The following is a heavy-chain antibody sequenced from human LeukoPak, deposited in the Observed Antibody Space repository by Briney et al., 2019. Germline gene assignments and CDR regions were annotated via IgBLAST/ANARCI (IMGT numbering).Heavy chain of an antibody. V-gene: IGHV3-48*02. D-gene: IGHD3-22*01. Sequence: PGGSLRLSCAASGFTFSSYSMNWVRQAPGKGLEWVSYISSSSSTIYYADSVKGRFTISRDNAKNSLYLQMNSLRDEDTAVYYCARVLPDYYDSSGYPDYRGQGTLVTVSS. CDR1: GFTFSSYS. CDR2: ISSSSSTI. CDR3: ARVLPDYYDSSGYPDY. J-gene: IGHJ4*02.